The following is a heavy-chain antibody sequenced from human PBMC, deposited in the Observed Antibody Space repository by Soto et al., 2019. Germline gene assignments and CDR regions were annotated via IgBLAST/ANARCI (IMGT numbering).Heavy chain of an antibody. CDR1: GASISSSY. J-gene: IGHJ3*02. CDR2: VYYSGST. D-gene: IGHD3-22*01. Sequence: SETLSLTCTVSGASISSSYLSWIRQSTGKGLEWIGYVYYSGSTNYNPSLKSRVTISVDTSKNQFSLKLSSATAADKAVYYCARGYYDSNGQSNTFDIWGQGTMVTVSS. V-gene: IGHV4-59*01. CDR3: ARGYYDSNGQSNTFDI.